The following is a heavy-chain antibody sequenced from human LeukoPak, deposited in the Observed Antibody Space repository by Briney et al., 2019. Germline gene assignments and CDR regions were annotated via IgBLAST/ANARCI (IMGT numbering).Heavy chain of an antibody. V-gene: IGHV4-30-2*01. CDR3: ARVRELSYFDY. CDR2: IYHSGST. J-gene: IGHJ4*02. D-gene: IGHD1-26*01. Sequence: PSQTLSLTCTVSGGSISSGGYYWSWIRQPPGKGLEWIGYIYHSGSTYYNPSLKSRVTISVDRSKNQFSLKLSSVTAADTAVYYCARVRELSYFDYWGQGTLVTVSS. CDR1: GGSISSGGYY.